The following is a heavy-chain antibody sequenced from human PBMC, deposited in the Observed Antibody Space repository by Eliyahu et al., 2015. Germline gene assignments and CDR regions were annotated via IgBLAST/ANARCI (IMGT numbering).Heavy chain of an antibody. CDR3: TYVGYCTGESCINTYFYNYGVDV. CDR2: IFPMLGMS. D-gene: IGHD2-8*02. CDR1: GVTFSXYS. V-gene: IGHV1-69*04. J-gene: IGHJ6*02. Sequence: QVQLQQSGSEVKRAGSSVRVSCKASGVTFSXYSINWVXQAPGQGLEWMGRIFPMLGMSDYAQRFQGRVTITADESANTAYMELNSLTSEDTAIYYCTYVGYCTGESCINTYFYNYGVDVWGHGTTVTVSS.